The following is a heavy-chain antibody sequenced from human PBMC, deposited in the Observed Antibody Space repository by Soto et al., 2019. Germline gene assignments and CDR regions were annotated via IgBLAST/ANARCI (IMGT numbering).Heavy chain of an antibody. CDR3: ASGGYSGYNYNSYYYAMDV. CDR2: VIPIFGTA. D-gene: IGHD5-12*01. Sequence: WASVKVSCKASGGTFSSYAISWVRQAPGQGLEWMGGVIPIFGTANYAQKFQGRVTITADESTSTAYMELSSLTSEDTALYYCASGGYSGYNYNSYYYAMDVWGQGTTVTVSS. J-gene: IGHJ6*02. CDR1: GGTFSSYA. V-gene: IGHV1-69*13.